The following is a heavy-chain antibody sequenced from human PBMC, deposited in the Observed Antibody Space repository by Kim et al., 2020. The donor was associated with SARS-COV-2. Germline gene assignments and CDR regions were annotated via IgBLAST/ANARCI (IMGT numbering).Heavy chain of an antibody. CDR3: ARDWGWWTVVTPGDF. Sequence: GGSLRLSCAASGFTFSSYAMHWVRQAPGKGLEWVAIISYDGTNKYYADSVKGRFTISRDNSRDTLYLQVNSLRVEDTAIYYCARDWGWWTVVTPGDFWGQGTLVTVSS. J-gene: IGHJ4*02. V-gene: IGHV3-30-3*01. CDR2: ISYDGTNK. D-gene: IGHD2-21*02. CDR1: GFTFSSYA.